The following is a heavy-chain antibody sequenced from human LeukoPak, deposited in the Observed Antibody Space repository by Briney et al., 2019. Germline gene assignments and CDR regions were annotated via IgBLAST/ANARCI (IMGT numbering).Heavy chain of an antibody. J-gene: IGHJ2*01. CDR3: ARGDGYFDL. Sequence: PSETLSLTCTVSGGSISSYYWSWIRQPPGKGLEWIGYIYYSGSTNYNSSLKSRVTISVDTSKNQFSLKLSSVTAADTAVYYCARGDGYFDLWGRGTLVTVSS. V-gene: IGHV4-59*08. CDR2: IYYSGST. CDR1: GGSISSYY.